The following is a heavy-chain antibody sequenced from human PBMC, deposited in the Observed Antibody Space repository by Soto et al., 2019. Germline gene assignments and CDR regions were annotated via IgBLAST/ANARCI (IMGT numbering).Heavy chain of an antibody. D-gene: IGHD3-9*01. V-gene: IGHV3-66*01. CDR1: GFTVSTKY. CDR2: IYSGGST. J-gene: IGHJ6*02. Sequence: GGSLRLSCAASGFTVSTKYMSWVRQAPGKGLEWVSVIYSGGSTFYADSVRGRFTISRDNSKNTLYLQMNSLRAEDTAVYYCAKDGADILTGYYNFYYYYYGMDVWGQGTTVTVSS. CDR3: AKDGADILTGYYNFYYYYYGMDV.